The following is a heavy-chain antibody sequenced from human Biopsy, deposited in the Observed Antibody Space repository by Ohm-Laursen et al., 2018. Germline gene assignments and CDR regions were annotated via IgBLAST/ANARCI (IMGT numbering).Heavy chain of an antibody. J-gene: IGHJ5*01. Sequence: GSLRLSCAASGFTFSNYAMSWVRQAPGKGLEWVSTITSSGGSTYFADPVKGRFTISRDNSKNRLYLQMNSLRGEDTAVYYCAKQGATILSSFDSWGQGTLVTVSS. D-gene: IGHD3-9*01. CDR2: ITSSGGST. CDR3: AKQGATILSSFDS. V-gene: IGHV3-23*01. CDR1: GFTFSNYA.